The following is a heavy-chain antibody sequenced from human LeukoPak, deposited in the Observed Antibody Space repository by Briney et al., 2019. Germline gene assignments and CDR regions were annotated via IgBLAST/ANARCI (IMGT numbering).Heavy chain of an antibody. CDR1: GGSFSGYY. J-gene: IGHJ6*03. V-gene: IGHV4-34*01. D-gene: IGHD6-19*01. Sequence: SETLSLTCAVYGGSFSGYYWSWIRQPPGKGLEWIGEINHSGSANYNPSLKSRVTISVDMSKNQFSLKLSSVTAADTAVYYCARDLGIAVAGRGDYYYMDVWGKGTTVTISS. CDR2: INHSGSA. CDR3: ARDLGIAVAGRGDYYYMDV.